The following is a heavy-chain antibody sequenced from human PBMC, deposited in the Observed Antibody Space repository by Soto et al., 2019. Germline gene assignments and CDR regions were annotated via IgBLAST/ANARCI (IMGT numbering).Heavy chain of an antibody. CDR3: AKDPEGAYSDY. J-gene: IGHJ4*02. CDR1: GFTFCSYS. D-gene: IGHD2-15*01. CDR2: ISYDGSNK. Sequence: GGSLRLSCAASGFTFCSYSMHWVRQAPGKGLEWVAVISYDGSNKYYADSVKGRFTISRDNSKNTLYLQMNSLRAEDTAVYYCAKDPEGAYSDYWGQGTLVTVSS. V-gene: IGHV3-30-3*01.